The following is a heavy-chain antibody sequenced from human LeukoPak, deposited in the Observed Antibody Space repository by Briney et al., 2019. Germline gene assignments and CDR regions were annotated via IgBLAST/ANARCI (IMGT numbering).Heavy chain of an antibody. J-gene: IGHJ4*02. Sequence: GSLRLSCAASGFTFTSYSMNWIRQSPGKGLEWIGTIYYSGSTYYNPSLKSRVAMSVDTSKNQFSLELTSVTPADTALYYCARQEGGIQQWSYYFDFWGQGTLVTVSS. CDR2: IYYSGST. CDR1: GFTFTSYS. V-gene: IGHV4-39*01. CDR3: ARQEGGIQQWSYYFDF. D-gene: IGHD5-18*01.